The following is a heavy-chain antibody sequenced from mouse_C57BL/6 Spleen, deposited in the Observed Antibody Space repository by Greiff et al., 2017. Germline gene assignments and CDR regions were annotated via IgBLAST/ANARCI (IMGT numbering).Heavy chain of an antibody. D-gene: IGHD1-1*01. Sequence: EVMLVESGGGLVQPGGSLKLSCAASGFTFSDYGMAWVRQAPREGPEWVAFISNLAYSIYYADTVTGRYTISRENAKNTLYLEMSSLRSEDTAVYYCARRGGYCGSLDYWGQGTTLTVAS. CDR2: ISNLAYSI. J-gene: IGHJ2*01. V-gene: IGHV5-15*01. CDR3: ARRGGYCGSLDY. CDR1: GFTFSDYG.